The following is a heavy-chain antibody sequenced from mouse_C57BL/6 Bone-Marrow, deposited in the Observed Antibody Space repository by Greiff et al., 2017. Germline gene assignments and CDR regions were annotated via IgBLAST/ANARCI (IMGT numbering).Heavy chain of an antibody. V-gene: IGHV1-7*01. CDR1: GYTFTSYW. D-gene: IGHD2-1*01. CDR3: ARLDGNPFDY. J-gene: IGHJ2*01. Sequence: VKLMESGAELAKPGASVKLSCKASGYTFTSYWMHWVKQRPGQGLEWIGYINPSSGYTKYNQKFTDKDTLTADKSSSTAYMQLRSLTYEDSAVYYCARLDGNPFDYGGQGTTLTVSS. CDR2: INPSSGYT.